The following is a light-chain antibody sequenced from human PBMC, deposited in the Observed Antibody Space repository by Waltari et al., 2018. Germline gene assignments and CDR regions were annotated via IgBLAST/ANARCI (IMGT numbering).Light chain of an antibody. Sequence: ESLFTQSPGTLSLSPGERATRSCRASQSVGRSLALYQQQPGQPPRLLIYGTSNRATAIPDRFSGGGSGTDFSLTISRLEPEDVAVYYCQHYVSLPVTFGQGTKVEIK. CDR1: QSVGRS. J-gene: IGKJ1*01. CDR2: GTS. V-gene: IGKV3-20*01. CDR3: QHYVSLPVT.